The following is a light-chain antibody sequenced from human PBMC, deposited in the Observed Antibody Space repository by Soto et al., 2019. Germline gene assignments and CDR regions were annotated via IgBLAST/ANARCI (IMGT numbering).Light chain of an antibody. V-gene: IGKV3-20*01. CDR3: QQYGNSFVG. CDR1: QSVSSTY. Sequence: DTVLTQSPCTLSLSPGQRATLSCRARQSVSSTYLAWYQHRPGQAPRLLIYGASSRATGIPDRFSGSGSGTDFTLITSRLEPEDFAVYYCQQYGNSFVGFGQGTKVDIK. CDR2: GAS. J-gene: IGKJ1*01.